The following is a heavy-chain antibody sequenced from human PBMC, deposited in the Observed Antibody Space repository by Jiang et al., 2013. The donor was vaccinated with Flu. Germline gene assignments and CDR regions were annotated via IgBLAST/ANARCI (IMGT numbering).Heavy chain of an antibody. J-gene: IGHJ4*02. CDR2: ISGSGGST. D-gene: IGHD3-10*01. Sequence: KGLEWVSAISGSGGSTYYADSVKGRFTISRDNSKNTLYLQMNSLRAEDTAVYYCAKVIKGGAPDYWGQGTLVTVSS. V-gene: IGHV3-23*01. CDR3: AKVIKGGAPDY.